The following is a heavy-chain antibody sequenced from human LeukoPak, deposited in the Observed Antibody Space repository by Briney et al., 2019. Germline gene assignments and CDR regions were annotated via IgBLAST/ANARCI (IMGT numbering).Heavy chain of an antibody. Sequence: NPSETLSLTCTVSGGSISSGGYYWSWIRQHPGKGLEWIGYIYYSGSTYYNPSLKSRVTISVDTSKNQFSLKLSSVTAADTAVYYCARNDYFGINNGMDVWGQGTTVTVS. CDR3: ARNDYFGINNGMDV. CDR1: GGSISSGGYY. CDR2: IYYSGST. J-gene: IGHJ6*02. D-gene: IGHD2/OR15-2a*01. V-gene: IGHV4-31*03.